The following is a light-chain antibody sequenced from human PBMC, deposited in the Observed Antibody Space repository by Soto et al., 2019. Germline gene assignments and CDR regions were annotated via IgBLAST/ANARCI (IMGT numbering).Light chain of an antibody. CDR2: AAS. CDR1: QGIRNF. J-gene: IGKJ3*01. CDR3: QKYRSVPV. Sequence: DIQMTQSPTSLSASVGDRVTITCRASQGIRNFVAWYQQKPGKAPKLLIYAASTLQSGVPSRFSGSGSGTAFTLTINSQQPEDVATCSCQKYRSVPVFGPGTKVEIK. V-gene: IGKV1-27*01.